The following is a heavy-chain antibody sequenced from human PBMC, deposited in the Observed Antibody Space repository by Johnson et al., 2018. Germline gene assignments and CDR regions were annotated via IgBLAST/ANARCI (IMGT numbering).Heavy chain of an antibody. J-gene: IGHJ6*03. CDR1: GFIFNDHY. V-gene: IGHV3-11*01. Sequence: QVQLQQSGGGLVKTGKSLRLSCAASGFIFNDHYMTWVRQAPGKGLEWVSEISGSGKTIYYTDSVKGRFTISRDNTKNLLYLQRDRLRAEDRVGDYCARRYCSWSYGFMDVWGKGTTVTVSS. D-gene: IGHD3-10*01. CDR2: ISGSGKTI. CDR3: ARRYCSWSYGFMDV.